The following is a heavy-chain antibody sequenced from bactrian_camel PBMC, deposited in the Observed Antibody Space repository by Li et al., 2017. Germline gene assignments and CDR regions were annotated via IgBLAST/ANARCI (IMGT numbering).Heavy chain of an antibody. D-gene: IGHD4*01. Sequence: VQLVESGGGLVQPGGELRLSSAASGFPFSNYAMNWVRQLPEKGLEWVAGINSGGGATLYSPSVEGRFTISRDNVKNTLYLQMNSLKSEDTGLYYCATVAGTFDSDYARARAYVYWGQGTQVTVS. J-gene: IGHJ4*01. V-gene: IGHV3S40*01. CDR1: GFPFSNYA. CDR3: ATVAGTFDSDYARARAYVY. CDR2: INSGGGAT.